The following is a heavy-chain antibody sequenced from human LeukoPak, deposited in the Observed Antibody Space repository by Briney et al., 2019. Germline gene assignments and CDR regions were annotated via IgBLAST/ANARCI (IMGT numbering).Heavy chain of an antibody. Sequence: ASVKVSCKASGYTFTGYYMHRVRQAPGQGLEWMGWINPNSGGTNYAQKFQGRVTMTRDTSISTAYMELSRLRSDDTAVYYCARSPTSSYCTSTSCYLFSFDYWGQGTLVTVSS. CDR1: GYTFTGYY. D-gene: IGHD2-2*01. CDR3: ARSPTSSYCTSTSCYLFSFDY. CDR2: INPNSGGT. V-gene: IGHV1-2*02. J-gene: IGHJ4*02.